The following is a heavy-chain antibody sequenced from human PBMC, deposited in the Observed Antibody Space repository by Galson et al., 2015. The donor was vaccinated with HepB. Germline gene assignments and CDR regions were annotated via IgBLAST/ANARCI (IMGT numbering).Heavy chain of an antibody. V-gene: IGHV3-33*01. Sequence: SLRLSCAASGFIFSHSGMHWVRQGPGKGLEWVAMIRYDGSYKHYGDSVKGRFTISRDNSKNTLYLQMNSLRAEDTAVCYCARDFGSGASQDWGQRTLVTVSS. CDR3: ARDFGSGASQD. CDR1: GFIFSHSG. D-gene: IGHD3-3*01. CDR2: IRYDGSYK. J-gene: IGHJ4*02.